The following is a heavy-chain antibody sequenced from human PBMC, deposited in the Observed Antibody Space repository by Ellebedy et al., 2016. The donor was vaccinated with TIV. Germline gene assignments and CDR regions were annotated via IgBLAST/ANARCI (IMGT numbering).Heavy chain of an antibody. CDR2: INRGTR. CDR3: ARGSHASTWT. V-gene: IGHV4-39*07. CDR1: GGSISSSGYS. D-gene: IGHD2-2*01. Sequence: MPSETLSLTCTVSGGSISSSGYSWGWIRQPPGKGLEWIGTINRGTRYYNPSLGSRVTISVDTSKNQFSLQLNSVTPEDSAVYYCARGSHASTWTWGQGTLVTVSS. J-gene: IGHJ5*02.